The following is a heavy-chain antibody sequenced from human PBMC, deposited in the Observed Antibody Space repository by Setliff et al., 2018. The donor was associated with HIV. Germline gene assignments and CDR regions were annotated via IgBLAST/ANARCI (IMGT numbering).Heavy chain of an antibody. Sequence: PGGSLRLSCAASGFIFSSYAMHWVRQAPGKGLEWVAVMSYGGNNKYYADSVKGRLTISRDNSKNTLFLQMNSLRPEDTAVYYCAREFEDLSGAYWGQGTLVTVSS. CDR1: GFIFSSYA. J-gene: IGHJ4*02. V-gene: IGHV3-30*01. D-gene: IGHD3-10*01. CDR3: AREFEDLSGAY. CDR2: MSYGGNNK.